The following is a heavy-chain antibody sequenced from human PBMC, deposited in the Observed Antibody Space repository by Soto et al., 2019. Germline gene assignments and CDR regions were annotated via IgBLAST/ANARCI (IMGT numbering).Heavy chain of an antibody. J-gene: IGHJ4*02. CDR2: ISSSSSYI. CDR3: ARAAAGRGPFDY. D-gene: IGHD6-13*01. CDR1: GFTFSSHS. Sequence: PGGSLRLSCAASGFTFSSHSMNWVRQAPGKGLEWVSSISSSSSYIYYADSVKGRFTISRDNAKNSLYLQMNSLRAEDTAVYYCARAAAGRGPFDYWGQGTLVTVSS. V-gene: IGHV3-21*01.